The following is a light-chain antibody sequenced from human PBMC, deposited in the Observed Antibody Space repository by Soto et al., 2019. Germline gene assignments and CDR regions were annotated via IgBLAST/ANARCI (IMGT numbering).Light chain of an antibody. CDR1: QSVSSY. CDR2: DAS. CDR3: QKYGSSSWK. Sequence: IVLTHSPATLSFSPWERATLSFRASQSVSSYLAWYQQKPGQAPRLLIYDASSRATGIPDRFSGSGSGTEFTLTISRLEPEDFAVYYCQKYGSSSWKFGQGTKVDIK. J-gene: IGKJ1*01. V-gene: IGKV3-20*01.